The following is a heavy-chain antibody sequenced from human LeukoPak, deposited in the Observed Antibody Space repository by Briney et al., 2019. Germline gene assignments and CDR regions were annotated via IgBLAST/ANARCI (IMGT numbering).Heavy chain of an antibody. J-gene: IGHJ5*02. CDR2: IYYSGST. CDR3: ASGYSRWFDP. D-gene: IGHD3-22*01. V-gene: IGHV4-31*03. Sequence: SETLSLTCTVSGGSISSGGYYWSWIRQRPGKGLEWIGYIYYSGSTYYNPSLKSRVTISVDTSKNQFSLKLSSVTAADTAVYYCASGYSRWFDPWGQGTLVTVSS. CDR1: GGSISSGGYY.